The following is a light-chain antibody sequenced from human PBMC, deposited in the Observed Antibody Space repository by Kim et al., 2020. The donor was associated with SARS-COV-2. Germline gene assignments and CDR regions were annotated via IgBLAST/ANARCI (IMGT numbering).Light chain of an antibody. Sequence: SCSASSPNIRISYVFWYQQFPGTAPRLRIYNTNQRPSGVPDRFSGSKSGTSASLAISGLRSEDEADYYCAAWDDSVTGRVFGGGTQLTVL. CDR2: NTN. V-gene: IGLV1-47*01. CDR1: SPNIRISY. J-gene: IGLJ3*02. CDR3: AAWDDSVTGRV.